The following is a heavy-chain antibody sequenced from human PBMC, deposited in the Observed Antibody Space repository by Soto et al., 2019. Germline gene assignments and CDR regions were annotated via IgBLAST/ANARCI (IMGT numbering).Heavy chain of an antibody. D-gene: IGHD6-6*01. Sequence: SETRSLTCTVSGGFISSGGYYWSCIRQHPGKGLEWIGYIYYSGSTYYNPSLKSRVTISVDTSKNQFSLKLSSVTAADTAVYYCARDPTSPVQYSSQSVGDFDIWGQGTMVT. CDR1: GGFISSGGYY. CDR3: ARDPTSPVQYSSQSVGDFDI. J-gene: IGHJ3*02. CDR2: IYYSGST. V-gene: IGHV4-31*03.